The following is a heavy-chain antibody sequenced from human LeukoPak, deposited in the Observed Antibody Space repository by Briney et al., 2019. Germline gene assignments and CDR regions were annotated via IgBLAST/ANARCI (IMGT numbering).Heavy chain of an antibody. CDR1: GLTFNSYW. Sequence: GGSLSLSCAASGLTFNSYWMTWVRHAPGEGVEWVDSINQDGSQKFELEALKSRFTISRNNAKNSQYLQMNSLRAEDTAVYYCARKGWYSDLWGRGTVVSVSS. V-gene: IGHV3-7*01. CDR3: ARKGWYSDL. CDR2: INQDGSQK. J-gene: IGHJ2*01.